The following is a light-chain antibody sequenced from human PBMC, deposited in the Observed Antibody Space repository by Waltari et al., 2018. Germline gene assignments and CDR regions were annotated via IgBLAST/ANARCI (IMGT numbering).Light chain of an antibody. Sequence: SSELTQDPSVSVALGQTVRITCQGDSLRRFYASWYQQRPGQAPILVLYGQNNRPSGIPDRFSGDTSGNTASLTITGAQAEDEADYYCHSRDTSSTRVFGGGTRLTV. CDR3: HSRDTSSTRV. J-gene: IGLJ2*01. V-gene: IGLV3-19*01. CDR2: GQN. CDR1: SLRRFY.